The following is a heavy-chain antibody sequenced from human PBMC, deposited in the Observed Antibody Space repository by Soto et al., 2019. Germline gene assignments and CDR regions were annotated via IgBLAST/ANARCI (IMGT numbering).Heavy chain of an antibody. CDR1: GYTLSSLY. V-gene: IGHV1-46*01. Sequence: GXSVEVYFRASGYTLSSLYMHWMRQAPGQGLEWMGVIDPSAGSTTYAQKFKGRVRMTRDTFTSTVFMELSSLRSEDTAVYYCARSPRPTGTTLYYFDSWGQRTLVTVSS. CDR2: IDPSAGST. CDR3: ARSPRPTGTTLYYFDS. D-gene: IGHD1-1*01. J-gene: IGHJ4*02.